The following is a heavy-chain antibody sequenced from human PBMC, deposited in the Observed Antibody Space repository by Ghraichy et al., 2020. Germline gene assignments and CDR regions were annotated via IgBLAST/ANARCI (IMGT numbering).Heavy chain of an antibody. CDR2: ISGSGGST. J-gene: IGHJ3*02. CDR3: ARPFLASPITMIPDDAFDI. Sequence: GGSLRLSCAASGFTFSSYAMSWVRQAPGKGLEWVSAISGSGGSTYYADSVKGRFTISRDNSKNTLYLQMNSLRAEDTAVYYCARPFLASPITMIPDDAFDIWGQGTMVTVSS. D-gene: IGHD3-22*01. CDR1: GFTFSSYA. V-gene: IGHV3-23*01.